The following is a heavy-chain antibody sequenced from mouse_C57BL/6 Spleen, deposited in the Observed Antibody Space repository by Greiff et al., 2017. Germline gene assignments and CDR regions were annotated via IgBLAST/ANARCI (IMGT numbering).Heavy chain of an antibody. J-gene: IGHJ2*01. CDR2: ISSGSSTI. CDR1: GFTLSDYG. Sequence: EVKVVESGGGLVKPGGSLKLSCAASGFTLSDYGMHWVRQAPEKGLEWVAYISSGSSTIYYADTVKGRFTISRDNAKNTLFLQMTSLRSEDTAMYYCARPGGLRPYYFDYWGQGTTLTVSS. CDR3: ARPGGLRPYYFDY. D-gene: IGHD2-4*01. V-gene: IGHV5-17*01.